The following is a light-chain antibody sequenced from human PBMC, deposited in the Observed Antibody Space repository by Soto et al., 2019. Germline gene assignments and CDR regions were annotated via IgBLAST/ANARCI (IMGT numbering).Light chain of an antibody. CDR2: KAS. CDR3: QHYNSYSEA. CDR1: QTISSW. V-gene: IGKV1-5*03. Sequence: DIQMTQSPSTXSGSVGDRVTITCRASQTISSWLAWYQQKPGKAPKLLIYKASTLKSGVPSRFSGSGSGTEFTLTISSLQPDDFAPYYCQHYNSYSEAFGQGTKVDIK. J-gene: IGKJ1*01.